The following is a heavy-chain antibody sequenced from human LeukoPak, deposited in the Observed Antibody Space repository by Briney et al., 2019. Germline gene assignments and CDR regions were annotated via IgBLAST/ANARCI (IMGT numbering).Heavy chain of an antibody. CDR2: ISAYNSNT. CDR1: GYTFTSYG. D-gene: IGHD3-10*01. CDR3: ARLYYGTNWFDP. Sequence: ASVKVSCKASGYTFTSYGISWVRQAPGQGLEWMGWISAYNSNTNYAQKLQGRVTMTTDTSTSTAYMELRSLRSDDTAVYYCARLYYGTNWFDPWGQGTLVTVSS. J-gene: IGHJ5*02. V-gene: IGHV1-18*01.